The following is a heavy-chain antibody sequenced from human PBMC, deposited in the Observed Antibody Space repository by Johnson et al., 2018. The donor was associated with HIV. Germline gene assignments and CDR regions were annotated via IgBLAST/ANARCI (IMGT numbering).Heavy chain of an antibody. CDR3: ARGGQWGATDAFDI. J-gene: IGHJ3*02. CDR2: ISSTGHTL. V-gene: IGHV3-11*04. D-gene: IGHD6-19*01. Sequence: QVQLVESGGGLVQPGGSLRLSCAASGFTFSDFYINWIRQPPGKGLEWVSSISSTGHTLYYADSVKGRFTISTDNAKNSLYLKMNSLRAEDTAVYYCARGGQWGATDAFDIWGQGTMVTVSP. CDR1: GFTFSDFY.